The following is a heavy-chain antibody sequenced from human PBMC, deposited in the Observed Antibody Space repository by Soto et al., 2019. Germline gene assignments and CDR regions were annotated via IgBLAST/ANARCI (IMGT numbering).Heavy chain of an antibody. CDR2: IIPMFGTT. D-gene: IGHD6-13*01. V-gene: IGHV1-69*01. J-gene: IGHJ5*01. Sequence: QVQLVQSGAEVRKPGSSVKVSCKASGGTFSRYAINWVRQAPRQGLEWRGGIIPMFGTTNYAQKFKGRVTITADDSTSTVYMELNALRSEDAAVYYCARASIQGSSLYFWFDPWGQGTLVTVSS. CDR1: GGTFSRYA. CDR3: ARASIQGSSLYFWFDP.